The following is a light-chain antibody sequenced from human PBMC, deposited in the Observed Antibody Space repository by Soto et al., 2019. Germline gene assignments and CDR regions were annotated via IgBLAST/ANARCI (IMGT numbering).Light chain of an antibody. V-gene: IGLV1-47*01. CDR3: AAWDDSLNGWV. Sequence: QSVLTQPPSASGTPGQSLTISCSGSSSNIGSHFVYWYQHLPGTAPKLLIFRDGQRPSGVPARFFGSKSGTSASLAITGLRSEDEADYYCAAWDDSLNGWVFGGGTKLTVL. CDR1: SSNIGSHF. CDR2: RDG. J-gene: IGLJ3*02.